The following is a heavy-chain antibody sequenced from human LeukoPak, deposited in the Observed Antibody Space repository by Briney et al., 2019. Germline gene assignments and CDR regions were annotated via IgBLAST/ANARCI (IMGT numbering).Heavy chain of an antibody. CDR3: ARTARFLEEFDS. CDR2: IYYSGST. V-gene: IGHV4-59*01. CDR1: GGSITSYY. Sequence: SETLSLTCTVSGGSITSYYWSWIRQPPGKGLEWIGYIYYSGSTNYNPSLKSRVTISVDTSKNQFSLKLNSVTAADTAVYYCARTARFLEEFDSWGQGTLVTVSS. D-gene: IGHD2-21*02. J-gene: IGHJ4*02.